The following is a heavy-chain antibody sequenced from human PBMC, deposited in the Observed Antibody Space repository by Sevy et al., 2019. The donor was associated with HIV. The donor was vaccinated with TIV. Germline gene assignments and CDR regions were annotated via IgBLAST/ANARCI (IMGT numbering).Heavy chain of an antibody. CDR3: ARDEGSDWTFDY. Sequence: GGSLRLSCAASGFTVSSDYMSWVRQAPGKGLEWVSLISSGGRTYYSDSVKGRFTVSRDKSKNTLYLQLNSLRAEDTALYYCARDEGSDWTFDYWGQGALVTVSS. CDR1: GFTVSSDY. CDR2: ISSGGRT. J-gene: IGHJ4*02. D-gene: IGHD1-1*01. V-gene: IGHV3-53*01.